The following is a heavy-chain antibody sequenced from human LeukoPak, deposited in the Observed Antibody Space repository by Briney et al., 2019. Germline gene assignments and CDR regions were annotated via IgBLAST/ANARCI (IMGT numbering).Heavy chain of an antibody. Sequence: PSETLSLTCTVSGGSISSSSYYWGWIRQPPGKGLEWIGSIYYSGSTYYNPSLKSRVTISVDTSKNQFSLKLSSVTAADTAVYYCARRTTGWEYYYGSGATHDRQVVRSWGTYYYYGMDVWGQGTTVTVSS. V-gene: IGHV4-39*01. D-gene: IGHD3-10*01. CDR1: GGSISSSSYY. CDR2: IYYSGST. CDR3: ARRTTGWEYYYGSGATHDRQVVRSWGTYYYYGMDV. J-gene: IGHJ6*02.